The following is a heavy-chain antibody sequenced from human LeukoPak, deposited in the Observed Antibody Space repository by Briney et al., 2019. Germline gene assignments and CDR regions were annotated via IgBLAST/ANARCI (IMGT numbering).Heavy chain of an antibody. CDR3: AKSSFSSGWYEPYYFDY. J-gene: IGHJ4*02. CDR2: ISSSGNAR. D-gene: IGHD6-19*01. V-gene: IGHV3-11*04. Sequence: GGSLRLSCAASGLTFSDYYMSWIRQAPGKGLERVSYISSSGNARYYADSVKGRFTISRDNAKNSLYLQMNSLRAEDTAIYYCAKSSFSSGWYEPYYFDYWGQGTLVTVSS. CDR1: GLTFSDYY.